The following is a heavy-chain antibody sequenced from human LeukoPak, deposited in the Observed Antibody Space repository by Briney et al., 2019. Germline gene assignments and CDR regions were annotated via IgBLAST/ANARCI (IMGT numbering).Heavy chain of an antibody. V-gene: IGHV3-66*04. Sequence: GGSLRLSCTASGFTFDDYGMSWVRQAPGKGLEWVSVIYSGGSTYYADSVKGRFTISRDNSKNTLYLQMNSLRAEDTAVYYCATPGEWPGYGIWGQGTMVTVSS. CDR1: GFTFDDYG. CDR3: ATPGEWPGYGI. J-gene: IGHJ3*02. D-gene: IGHD3-10*01. CDR2: IYSGGST.